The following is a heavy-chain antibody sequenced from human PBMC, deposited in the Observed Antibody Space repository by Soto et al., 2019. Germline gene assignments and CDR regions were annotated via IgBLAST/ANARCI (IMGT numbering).Heavy chain of an antibody. CDR2: IYPGDSET. J-gene: IGHJ4*02. D-gene: IGHD6-25*01. CDR1: GYNFTTFW. Sequence: GESLKISWKGCGYNFTTFWIGWVRQMPGKGLEWMGIIYPGDSETKYSPDFEGQVTISADRSTNTAYLQWRSLRASDTAMDYWGTLRFQRPTYLVSWGPGTLPTVSS. CDR3: GTLRFQRPTYLVS. V-gene: IGHV5-51*01.